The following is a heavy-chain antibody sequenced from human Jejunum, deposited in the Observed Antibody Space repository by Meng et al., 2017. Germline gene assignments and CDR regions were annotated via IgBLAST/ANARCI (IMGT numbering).Heavy chain of an antibody. Sequence: VPTPESGPGTVPPSPALSLTCAGLGGSISSGAYCWSWIRQHPGEGLEWLGYIYYSGRTNYNPSLKSRLFMSVDTSKNQFSLKLTSMTAADTAVYYCARSRVTTGLFDSWCRGTLVTVSS. CDR2: IYYSGRT. CDR3: ARSRVTTGLFDS. V-gene: IGHV4-31*11. CDR1: GGSISSGAYC. J-gene: IGHJ4*02. D-gene: IGHD4-17*01.